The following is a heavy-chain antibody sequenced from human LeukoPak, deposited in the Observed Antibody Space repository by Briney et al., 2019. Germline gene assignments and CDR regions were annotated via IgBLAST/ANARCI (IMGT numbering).Heavy chain of an antibody. V-gene: IGHV3-48*03. CDR1: GFMFNNYW. Sequence: GGSLRLSCAASGFMFNNYWMHWVRQAPGKGLEWVSYISSSGSTIYYADSVKGRFTISRDNAKNSLYLQMNSLRAEDTAVYYCARGGSLLPYYDFWSGKDAAYGMDVWGQGTTVTVSS. CDR2: ISSSGSTI. J-gene: IGHJ6*02. D-gene: IGHD3-3*01. CDR3: ARGGSLLPYYDFWSGKDAAYGMDV.